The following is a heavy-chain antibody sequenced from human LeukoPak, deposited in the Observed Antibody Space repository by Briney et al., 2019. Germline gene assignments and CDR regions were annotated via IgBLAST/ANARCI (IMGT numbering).Heavy chain of an antibody. CDR1: GGSISSSNW. J-gene: IGHJ6*02. CDR2: IYHSGST. D-gene: IGHD3-10*01. Sequence: PSGTLSLTCPVSGGSISSSNWWSWVRQPPGKGLEWIGEIYHSGSTNYNPSLKSRVTISVDKSKNQFSLKLSSVTAADTAVYYCARVLELRSYYYGMDVWGQGTTVTVSS. CDR3: ARVLELRSYYYGMDV. V-gene: IGHV4-4*02.